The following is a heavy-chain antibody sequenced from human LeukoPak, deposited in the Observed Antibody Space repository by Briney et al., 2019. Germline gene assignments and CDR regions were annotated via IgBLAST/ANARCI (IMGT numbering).Heavy chain of an antibody. D-gene: IGHD3-22*01. Sequence: ASVKVSCKASGYTFTSYGISWVRQAPGQALEWMGWISGYNGNTNYAQKLQGRVTMTTDTSTSTAYMELRSLRSDDTAVYYCARDYHSSGYYHYFHYWGQGTLVTVSS. CDR1: GYTFTSYG. CDR3: ARDYHSSGYYHYFHY. CDR2: ISGYNGNT. J-gene: IGHJ4*02. V-gene: IGHV1-18*01.